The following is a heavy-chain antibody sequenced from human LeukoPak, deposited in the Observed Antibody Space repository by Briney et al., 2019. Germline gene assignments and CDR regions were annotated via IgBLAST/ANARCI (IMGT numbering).Heavy chain of an antibody. J-gene: IGHJ4*02. CDR3: ARDLGYGDYVSHYYFDY. D-gene: IGHD4-17*01. Sequence: PGRSLRLSCAASGFTFSSYAMHWVRQAPGKGLEWVAVISYDGSNKYYADSVKGRFTISRDNAKNSLYLQMNSLRAEDTAVYYCARDLGYGDYVSHYYFDYWGQGTLVTVSS. V-gene: IGHV3-30*04. CDR1: GFTFSSYA. CDR2: ISYDGSNK.